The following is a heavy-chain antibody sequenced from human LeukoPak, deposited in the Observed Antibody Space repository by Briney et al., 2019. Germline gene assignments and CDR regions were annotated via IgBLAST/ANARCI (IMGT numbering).Heavy chain of an antibody. D-gene: IGHD2-2*01. V-gene: IGHV5-51*01. CDR3: VRTSSTWHGDY. J-gene: IGHJ4*02. CDR2: VYPGESHI. Sequence: GESLKISCKGSGYSFTSYWIAWVRQMPGKGLEWMGIVYPGESHIRYSPSFQGQVTISADKSISTAYLQWNSLRASDTAMYYCVRTSSTWHGDYWGQGTLVTVSS. CDR1: GYSFTSYW.